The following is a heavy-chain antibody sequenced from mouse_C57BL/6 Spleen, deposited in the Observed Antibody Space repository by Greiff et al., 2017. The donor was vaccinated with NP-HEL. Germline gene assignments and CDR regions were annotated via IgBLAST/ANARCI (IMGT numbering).Heavy chain of an antibody. D-gene: IGHD1-1*01. V-gene: IGHV1-82*01. Sequence: VQLQQSGPELVKPGASVKISCKASGYAFSSSWMNWVKQRPGKGLEWIGRLYPGDGDTNYNGKFKGKATLTAAQSSSTAYMQLSSLTSEDSAVYFCSLGDYGSSPSYAMDYWGQGTSVTVSS. CDR3: SLGDYGSSPSYAMDY. J-gene: IGHJ4*01. CDR2: LYPGDGDT. CDR1: GYAFSSSW.